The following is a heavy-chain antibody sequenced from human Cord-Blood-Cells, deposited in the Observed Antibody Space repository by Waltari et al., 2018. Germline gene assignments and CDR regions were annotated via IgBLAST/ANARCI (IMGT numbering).Heavy chain of an antibody. CDR1: GGSISSSNW. Sequence: QVQLQESGSGLVKPSGTLSLTCAVPGGSISSSNWCSWVRQPPGKGLEWIGEIYHSGSTNYNPSLNSRVTISVDKSKNQFSLKLSSVTAADTAVYYCARAEHYYYGMDVWGQGTTVTVSS. V-gene: IGHV4-4*02. CDR3: ARAEHYYYGMDV. CDR2: IYHSGST. J-gene: IGHJ6*02.